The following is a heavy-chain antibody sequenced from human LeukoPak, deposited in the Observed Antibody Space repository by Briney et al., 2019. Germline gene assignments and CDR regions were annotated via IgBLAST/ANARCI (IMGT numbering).Heavy chain of an antibody. J-gene: IGHJ3*02. Sequence: KASETLSLTCAVYGGSFSGYYWSWIRQPPGKGLEWIGEINHSGSTNYNPSLKSRVTMSVDTSKNQFSLKLSSVTAADTAVYYCARDLTSSDTTLGDAFDIWGQGTMVTVSS. CDR2: INHSGST. CDR3: ARDLTSSDTTLGDAFDI. V-gene: IGHV4-34*01. D-gene: IGHD1-26*01. CDR1: GGSFSGYY.